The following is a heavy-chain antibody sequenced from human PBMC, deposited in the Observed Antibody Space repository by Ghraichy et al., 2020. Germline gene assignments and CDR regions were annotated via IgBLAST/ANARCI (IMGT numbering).Heavy chain of an antibody. J-gene: IGHJ4*02. CDR1: GFTFSSYA. CDR3: AKGVYSLYYFDY. Sequence: GGSLRLSCAASGFTFSSYAINWVRQAPGKGLEWVSGISGSGGTTYYADSVKGRFTISRDNSKNTLYLQMNSLRADDTAVFYCAKGVYSLYYFDYWGQGTLVTVSS. V-gene: IGHV3-23*01. CDR2: ISGSGGTT. D-gene: IGHD2-15*01.